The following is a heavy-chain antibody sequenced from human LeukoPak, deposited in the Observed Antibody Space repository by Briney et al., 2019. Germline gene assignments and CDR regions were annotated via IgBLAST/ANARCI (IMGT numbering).Heavy chain of an antibody. Sequence: PGRSLRLSCAASGFTFSSYAMHWVRQAPGKGLEWVAVISYDGSNKYYADSVKGRFTISRDNSKNTLYLQMNSLRAEDTAVYYCAKSSSGFLDVFDLWGQGTMVTVSS. V-gene: IGHV3-30-3*02. CDR2: ISYDGSNK. J-gene: IGHJ3*01. CDR3: AKSSSGFLDVFDL. D-gene: IGHD3-22*01. CDR1: GFTFSSYA.